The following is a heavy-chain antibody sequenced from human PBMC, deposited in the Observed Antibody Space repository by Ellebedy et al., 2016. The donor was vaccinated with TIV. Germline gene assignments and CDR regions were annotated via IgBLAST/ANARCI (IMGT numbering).Heavy chain of an antibody. CDR1: GGSFSGYS. J-gene: IGHJ5*02. V-gene: IGHV4-34*01. Sequence: SETLSLTXAVYGGSFSGYSWSWIRQPPGRGLEWIGEISHNGNTNYKPSLKSRVTISLDTSRNQFTLNLTSVTAADTAVYYCARVRPINLLYSSSSYWFGPWGQGTLVTVSS. CDR3: ARVRPINLLYSSSSYWFGP. CDR2: ISHNGNT. D-gene: IGHD6-6*01.